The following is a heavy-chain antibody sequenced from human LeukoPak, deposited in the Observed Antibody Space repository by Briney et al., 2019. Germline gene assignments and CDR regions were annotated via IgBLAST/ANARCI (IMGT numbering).Heavy chain of an antibody. D-gene: IGHD5-18*01. V-gene: IGHV1-2*02. J-gene: IGHJ4*02. CDR1: GYTFTGYY. Sequence: ASVKVSCKASGYTFTGYYMHWVRQAPGQGLEWMGWINPNSGGTNYAQKFQGRVTMTRDTSTSTVYMELSSLRSEDTAVYYCASSTQDTAMALDDYWGQGTLATVSS. CDR2: INPNSGGT. CDR3: ASSTQDTAMALDDY.